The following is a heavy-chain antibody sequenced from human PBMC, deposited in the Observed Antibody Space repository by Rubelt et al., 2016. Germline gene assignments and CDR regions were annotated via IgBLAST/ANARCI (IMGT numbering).Heavy chain of an antibody. CDR2: IYHSGST. CDR3: ARTFIAAALDFDY. D-gene: IGHD6-13*01. CDR1: GGSISSSNW. V-gene: IGHV4-4*02. J-gene: IGHJ4*02. Sequence: QVQLQESGPGLVKPSGTLSLTCAVSGGSISSSNWWSWVRQPPGKGLEWIGEIYHSGSTNYNPSPKSRVTISVDTSKNQFSLKLSSVTAADTAVYYCARTFIAAALDFDYWGQGTLVTVSS.